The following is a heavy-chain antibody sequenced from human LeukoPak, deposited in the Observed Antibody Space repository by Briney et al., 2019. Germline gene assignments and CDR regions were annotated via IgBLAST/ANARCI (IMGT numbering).Heavy chain of an antibody. CDR3: ATSSSSGWYGVDY. J-gene: IGHJ4*02. Sequence: PSQTLSLTCTVSGGSISSGSYYWSWIRQPAGKGLEWIGRIYTSGSTNYNPSPKSRVTISVDTSKNQFSLKLSSVPAADTAVYYCATSSSSGWYGVDYWGPGTLVTVSS. V-gene: IGHV4-61*02. CDR1: GGSISSGSYY. CDR2: IYTSGST. D-gene: IGHD6-19*01.